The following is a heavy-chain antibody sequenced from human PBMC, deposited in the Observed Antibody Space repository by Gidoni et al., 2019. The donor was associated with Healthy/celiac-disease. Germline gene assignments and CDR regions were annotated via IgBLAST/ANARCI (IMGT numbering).Heavy chain of an antibody. CDR1: GCTFSSYD. J-gene: IGHJ6*02. Sequence: EVQLVESGGGLVQPGGSLRLSCAAYGCTFSSYDMHWVRKATGKGLEWVSAIGTAGDPYYPGSVKGRFTISRENAKNSLYLQMNSLRAGDTAVYYCARGSGYPYYYYGMAVWGQGTTVTVSS. D-gene: IGHD6-13*01. V-gene: IGHV3-13*05. CDR3: ARGSGYPYYYYGMAV. CDR2: IGTAGDP.